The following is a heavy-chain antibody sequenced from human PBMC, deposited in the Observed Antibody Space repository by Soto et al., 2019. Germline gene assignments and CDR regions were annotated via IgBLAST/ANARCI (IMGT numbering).Heavy chain of an antibody. J-gene: IGHJ4*02. CDR1: GYTFTSYG. CDR2: ISAYNGNT. Sequence: GASVKVSCKASGYTFTSYGISWVRQAPGQGLEWMGWISAYNGNTNYAQKLQGRVTMTTDASTSTAYMELRSLRSDDTAVYYCARSLHTTYYDFWSGYLGYYFDYWGQGTLVTVSS. V-gene: IGHV1-18*01. D-gene: IGHD3-3*01. CDR3: ARSLHTTYYDFWSGYLGYYFDY.